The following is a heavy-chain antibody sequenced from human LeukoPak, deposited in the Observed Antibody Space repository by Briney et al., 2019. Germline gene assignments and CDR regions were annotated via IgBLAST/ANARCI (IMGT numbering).Heavy chain of an antibody. V-gene: IGHV1-69*04. CDR1: GGTFSSYA. J-gene: IGHJ5*02. D-gene: IGHD2-2*01. CDR3: ARVGYCSSTSCYRTPFDP. CDR2: IIPILGIA. Sequence: GSSVKVSCKASGGTFSSYAISWVRQAPGQGLEWMGRIIPILGIANYAQKFQGRVTITADKSTSTAYMELSSLRSEDTAVYYCARVGYCSSTSCYRTPFDPWGQGTLVTVSS.